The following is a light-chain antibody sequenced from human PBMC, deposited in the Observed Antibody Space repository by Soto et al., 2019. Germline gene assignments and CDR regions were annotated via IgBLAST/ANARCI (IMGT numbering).Light chain of an antibody. CDR3: QQYNNWPPYT. CDR1: QSVTSN. J-gene: IGKJ2*01. CDR2: AAS. Sequence: ETVLTQSPVTLSLSPGERATLSCRASQSVTSNLAWFQQKPGQAPRLLIYAASFRATGIPARFSGSGSATEFTLSISSLQSEDSAVYYCQQYNNWPPYTFGQGTKLEIK. V-gene: IGKV3-15*01.